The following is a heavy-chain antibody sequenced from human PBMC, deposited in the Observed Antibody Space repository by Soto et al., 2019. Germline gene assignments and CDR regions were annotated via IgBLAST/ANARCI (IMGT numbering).Heavy chain of an antibody. CDR1: GGTFSSYA. V-gene: IGHV1-69*01. D-gene: IGHD3-10*01. CDR3: ARGMGYYGSESKGMDV. J-gene: IGHJ6*02. CDR2: IIPIFGTA. Sequence: QVQLVQSGAEVKKPGSSVKVSCKASGGTFSSYAISWVRQAPGQGNQWMGGIIPIFGTANYAHKFQGRVTITADESTSTADSELSRLRSEDTAVYYCARGMGYYGSESKGMDVSGQGTTVTVSS.